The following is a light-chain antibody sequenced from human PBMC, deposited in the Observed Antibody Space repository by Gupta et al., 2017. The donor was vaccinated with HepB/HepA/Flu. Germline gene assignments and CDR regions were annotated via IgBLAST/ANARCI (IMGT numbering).Light chain of an antibody. Sequence: SSELPPDPAVSVALGQTVRITCQGDSLRSYYASWYQQQPGQAPVLVIYGKNNRPSGMPDRFSGSSSGNTASVTITGAQAEEEADYYCNSRDSSGNLVVFGGGTKLTVL. V-gene: IGLV3-19*01. CDR3: NSRDSSGNLVV. J-gene: IGLJ2*01. CDR1: SLRSYY. CDR2: GKN.